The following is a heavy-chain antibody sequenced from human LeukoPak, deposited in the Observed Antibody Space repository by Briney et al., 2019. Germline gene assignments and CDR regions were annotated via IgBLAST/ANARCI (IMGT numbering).Heavy chain of an antibody. Sequence: PGGSLRLSCAASGFTFSSYVMQWVRQVPGKGLEWVAVISSDGSNKYYTDSVKGRFTISRDNAKNSLYLQMNSLRAEDTAVYYCASFYSSGWEPLFDYWGQGTLVTVSS. J-gene: IGHJ4*02. V-gene: IGHV3-30*04. CDR2: ISSDGSNK. D-gene: IGHD6-19*01. CDR3: ASFYSSGWEPLFDY. CDR1: GFTFSSYV.